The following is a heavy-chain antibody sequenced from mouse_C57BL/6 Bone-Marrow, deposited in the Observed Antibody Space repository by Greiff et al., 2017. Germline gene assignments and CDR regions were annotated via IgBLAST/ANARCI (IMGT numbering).Heavy chain of an antibody. CDR2: ISSGGDYI. D-gene: IGHD4-1*01. V-gene: IGHV5-9-1*02. CDR3: TRGELGRFAY. J-gene: IGHJ3*01. Sequence: EVKVVESGEGLVKPGGSLKLSCAASGFTFSSYAMSWVRQTPEKRLEWVAYISSGGDYIYYADTVKGRFTISRDNARNTLYLQMSSLKSEDTAMYYCTRGELGRFAYWGQGTLVTVSA. CDR1: GFTFSSYA.